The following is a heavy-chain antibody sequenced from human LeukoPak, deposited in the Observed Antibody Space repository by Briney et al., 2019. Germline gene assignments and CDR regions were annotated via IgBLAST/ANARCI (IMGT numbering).Heavy chain of an antibody. D-gene: IGHD2-2*01. CDR2: ISWNSGGI. CDR3: AKDMACSSTSCYTALDY. V-gene: IGHV3-9*01. Sequence: LRLSCAASGFTFDDYAMHWVRQAPGKGLEWVSGISWNSGGIGYADSVKGRFTISRDNAKNSLYLQMNSLRAEDTALYSCAKDMACSSTSCYTALDYWGQGTLVTVSS. CDR1: GFTFDDYA. J-gene: IGHJ4*02.